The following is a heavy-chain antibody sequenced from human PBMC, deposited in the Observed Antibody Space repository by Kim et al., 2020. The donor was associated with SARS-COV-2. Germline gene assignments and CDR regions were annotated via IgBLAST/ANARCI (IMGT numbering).Heavy chain of an antibody. D-gene: IGHD4-17*01. CDR3: AKSSDTSVRLHFD. CDR2: IRDSGAVT. V-gene: IGHV3-23*01. Sequence: GGSLRLSCAASGFTFNNSAMSWVRQTPGKGLEWVSGIRDSGAVTTSDESAQGRFTITSASSKKKLYLDLRSVRAGATAAYYCAKSSDTSVRLHFD. J-gene: IGHJ4*01. CDR1: GFTFNNSA.